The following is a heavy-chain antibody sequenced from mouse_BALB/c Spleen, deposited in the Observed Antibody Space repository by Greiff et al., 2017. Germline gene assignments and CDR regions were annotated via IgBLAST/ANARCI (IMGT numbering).Heavy chain of an antibody. Sequence: EVHLVESGGGLVKPGGSLKLSCAASGFTFSSYAMSWVRQSPEKRLAWVAEISSGGSYTYYPDTVTGRFTISRDNAKNTLYLEMSSLRSEDTAMYYCAREGNYYGSSYGDYAMDYWGQGTSVTVSS. D-gene: IGHD1-1*01. CDR1: GFTFSSYA. J-gene: IGHJ4*01. V-gene: IGHV5-9-4*01. CDR2: ISSGGSYT. CDR3: AREGNYYGSSYGDYAMDY.